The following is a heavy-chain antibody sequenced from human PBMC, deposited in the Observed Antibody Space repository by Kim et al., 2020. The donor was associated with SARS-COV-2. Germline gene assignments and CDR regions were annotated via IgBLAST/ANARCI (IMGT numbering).Heavy chain of an antibody. D-gene: IGHD3-10*01. CDR1: GGSFGGYY. Sequence: SETQSLTCAFNGGSFGGYYWSWIRQPPGKGLEWIGEISQSGTTKYNPSLKSGVIISVDTSRNQFSLKLSSVTAADTAVYYCARGPSYGSGSYYFDSWGQGTLVTVSS. CDR3: ARGPSYGSGSYYFDS. V-gene: IGHV4-34*01. CDR2: ISQSGTT. J-gene: IGHJ4*02.